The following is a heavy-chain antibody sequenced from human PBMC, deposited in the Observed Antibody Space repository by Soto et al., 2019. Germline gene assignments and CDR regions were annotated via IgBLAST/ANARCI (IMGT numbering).Heavy chain of an antibody. D-gene: IGHD2-15*01. CDR1: GFTFSSYW. Sequence: AWSLRLSCAASGFTFSSYWMYWVRQVPGKGLVWVARINSDGSITNYADSVKGRLTISRDNAKNTLYLQMNSLRAEDTAVYYCARDIGSVGYWGQGTMVTVSS. J-gene: IGHJ4*02. CDR2: INSDGSIT. CDR3: ARDIGSVGY. V-gene: IGHV3-74*01.